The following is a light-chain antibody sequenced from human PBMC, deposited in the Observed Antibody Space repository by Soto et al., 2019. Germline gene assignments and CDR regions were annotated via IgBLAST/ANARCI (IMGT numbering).Light chain of an antibody. Sequence: EIVLTQSPVTLSLSPGERATLSCRASQSVSSSYLAWYQQKPGQAPRLLIYGASSRATGTPDRFSGSGSGTDFTLTISRLEPEDVAVYYCQQYGSSPGFTFGPGTKVDIK. CDR2: GAS. J-gene: IGKJ3*01. V-gene: IGKV3-20*01. CDR1: QSVSSSY. CDR3: QQYGSSPGFT.